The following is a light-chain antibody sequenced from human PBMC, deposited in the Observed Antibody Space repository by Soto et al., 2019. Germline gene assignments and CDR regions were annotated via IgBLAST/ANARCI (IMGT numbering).Light chain of an antibody. CDR3: GADHGSGSNFVVV. CDR1: SGYSNYK. V-gene: IGLV9-49*01. Sequence: QAVVTQPPSASASLGASVTLTCTLSSGYSNYKVDWYQQRPGKGPRFVMRVGTGGIVGSKGDGIPDRFSVLGSGLNRYLTIKNIQEEDESDYHCGADHGSGSNFVVVFGGGTKVTVX. CDR2: VGTGGIVG. J-gene: IGLJ2*01.